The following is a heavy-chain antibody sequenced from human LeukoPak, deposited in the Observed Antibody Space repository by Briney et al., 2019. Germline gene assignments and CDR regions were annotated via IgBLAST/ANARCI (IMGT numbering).Heavy chain of an antibody. J-gene: IGHJ1*01. CDR1: AYSISSGYY. D-gene: IGHD4-17*01. CDR2: IYHSGST. V-gene: IGHV4-38-2*02. CDR3: ARGTDGDFGRFQH. Sequence: SDTLSLTCTVSAYSISSGYYWSWIRQPPGKGLEWIGSIYHSGSTYHNPSLESRVTISVDTSKNQFSLKLSSVTAADTAVYYCARGTDGDFGRFQHWGQGTLVTVSS.